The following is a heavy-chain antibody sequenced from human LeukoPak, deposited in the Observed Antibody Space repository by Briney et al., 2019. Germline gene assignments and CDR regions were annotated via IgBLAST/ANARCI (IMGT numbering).Heavy chain of an antibody. J-gene: IGHJ3*01. V-gene: IGHV4-34*01. Sequence: SETLSLTCAVYGGSFSGYYWSWVRQPPGKGLEWIGEVNHSGSTNYNPSLKRRVSLSLDTSKRQFSLKLRSVTAADTAVYYCARLTTNYNWSKVGAFDVWGQGTMVTVSS. CDR2: VNHSGST. D-gene: IGHD1-1*01. CDR3: ARLTTNYNWSKVGAFDV. CDR1: GGSFSGYY.